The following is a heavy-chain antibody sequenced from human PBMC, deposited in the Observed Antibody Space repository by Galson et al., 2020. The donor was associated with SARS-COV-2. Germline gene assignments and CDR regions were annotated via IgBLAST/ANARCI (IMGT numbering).Heavy chain of an antibody. J-gene: IGHJ4*02. D-gene: IGHD6-13*01. Sequence: SETLSLTCAVFGGSFRGYSWSWIRQPPGKGQEWMGEISHSGSTNYNPSLKSRVAISVDTSKNQFFLRMTSVSAADTAVYFCARVDRPGYSSSWALDYWGQGTLVTVSS. CDR3: ARVDRPGYSSSWALDY. CDR2: ISHSGST. V-gene: IGHV4-34*01. CDR1: GGSFRGYS.